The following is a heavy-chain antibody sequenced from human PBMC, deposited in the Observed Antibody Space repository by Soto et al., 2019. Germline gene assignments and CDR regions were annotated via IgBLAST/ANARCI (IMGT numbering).Heavy chain of an antibody. V-gene: IGHV4-30-2*01. CDR2: IYHSGST. Sequence: SETLSLTCAVSGGSISSGGYSWICLRQPPGKGLEWIGYIYHSGSTYYNPSLKSRVTIAVDRSKNQFSLKLSSVTAADTAVYYCARGMTTVTTSTFDYWGQGTLVTVSS. CDR1: GGSISSGGYS. CDR3: ARGMTTVTTSTFDY. D-gene: IGHD4-17*01. J-gene: IGHJ4*02.